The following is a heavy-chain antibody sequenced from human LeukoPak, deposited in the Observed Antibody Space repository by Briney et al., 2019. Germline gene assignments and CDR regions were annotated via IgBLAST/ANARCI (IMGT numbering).Heavy chain of an antibody. CDR3: ARGRTGYSSSWVFVP. D-gene: IGHD6-13*01. V-gene: IGHV4-34*01. CDR1: GGSFSGYY. Sequence: SETLSLTCAVYGGSFSGYYWSWIRQPPGKGLEWIGEINHSVSTNCNPSLKSRVTISVDTSKNQFSLKLSSVTAADTAVYYCARGRTGYSSSWVFVPWGQGTLVTVSS. J-gene: IGHJ5*02. CDR2: INHSVST.